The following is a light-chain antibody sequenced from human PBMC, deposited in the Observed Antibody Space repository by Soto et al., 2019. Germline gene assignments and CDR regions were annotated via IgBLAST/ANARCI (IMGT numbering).Light chain of an antibody. CDR1: QSVLYSSNNKNY. J-gene: IGKJ4*01. CDR2: WAS. CDR3: QQYYSTPLT. V-gene: IGKV4-1*01. Sequence: IVMTQSPDSLAGSLGDRATINCKASQSVLYSSNNKNYLAWYQQKPGQPPKLLIYWASTRESGVPDRFSGSGSGTDFTLTISSLQAEDVAVYYCQQYYSTPLTFGGGTKVDI.